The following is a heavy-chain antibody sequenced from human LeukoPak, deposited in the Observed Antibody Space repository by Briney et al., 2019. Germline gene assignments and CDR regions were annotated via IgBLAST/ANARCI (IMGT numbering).Heavy chain of an antibody. CDR3: ARDHSSGWPALDY. Sequence: PSETLSLTCTVSGGSISSGGYYWSWIRQPAGKGLEWIGRIYTSGSTNYNPSFESRVTVSLDTSKNQFSLNLRSVTAADTAVYYCARDHSSGWPALDYWGQGTLVTVSS. CDR2: IYTSGST. CDR1: GGSISSGGYY. J-gene: IGHJ4*02. D-gene: IGHD6-19*01. V-gene: IGHV4-61*02.